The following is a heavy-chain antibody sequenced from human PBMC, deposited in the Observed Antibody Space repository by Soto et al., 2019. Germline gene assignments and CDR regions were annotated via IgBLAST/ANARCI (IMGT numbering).Heavy chain of an antibody. V-gene: IGHV4-30-2*01. D-gene: IGHD6-6*01. CDR3: ARVEQLVGYYYYGMDV. J-gene: IGHJ6*02. CDR2: IYHSGST. Sequence: SETLSLTCAVSGGSISSGGYSWSWIRQPPGKGLEWIGYIYHSGSTYYNPSLKSRVTISVDRSKNQFSLKLSSVTAADTAVYYCARVEQLVGYYYYGMDVWGQGTTVTVSS. CDR1: GGSISSGGYS.